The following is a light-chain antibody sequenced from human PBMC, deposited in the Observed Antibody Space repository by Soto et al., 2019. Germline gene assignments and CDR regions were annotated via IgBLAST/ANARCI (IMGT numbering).Light chain of an antibody. CDR3: QQSYSTHWT. CDR1: QSISSY. J-gene: IGKJ1*01. V-gene: IGKV1-39*01. Sequence: DIQMGQSPSSLSSSVGDMFTISCRASQSISSYLNWYQQKPGKAPKLLIYAASSLQSGVPSRFSGSGSGTDFTLTISSLQPEDFATYYCQQSYSTHWTFGQGTKVDIK. CDR2: AAS.